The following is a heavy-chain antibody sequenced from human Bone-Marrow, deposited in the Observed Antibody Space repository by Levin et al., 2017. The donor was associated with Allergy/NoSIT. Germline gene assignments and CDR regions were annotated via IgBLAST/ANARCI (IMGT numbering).Heavy chain of an antibody. CDR3: ARVEFGGNSGYFDL. J-gene: IGHJ2*01. CDR1: GGSISNADYS. V-gene: IGHV4-30-2*01. Sequence: SETLSLTCAVSGGSISNADYSWGWIRQPPGKGLEWIGYIYHTGNTYYSPSLKSRVTISIDRSKNHFSLRLTSVTAADAAVYYCARVEFGGNSGYFDLWGRGTLVTVSS. CDR2: IYHTGNT. D-gene: IGHD4-23*01.